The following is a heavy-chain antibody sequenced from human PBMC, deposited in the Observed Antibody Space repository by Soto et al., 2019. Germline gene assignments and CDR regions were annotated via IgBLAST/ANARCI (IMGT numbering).Heavy chain of an antibody. CDR2: IYWDDDK. CDR3: ARLAAAALFDY. D-gene: IGHD6-13*01. V-gene: IGHV2-5*02. CDR1: FSLSTSGVG. Sequence: FSLSTSGVGVGWVRQPPGKALEWLALIYWDDDKRYSPSLKSRLTITKDTSKNQVVLTMTNMDPVDTATYYCARLAAAALFDYWGQGTLVTVSS. J-gene: IGHJ4*02.